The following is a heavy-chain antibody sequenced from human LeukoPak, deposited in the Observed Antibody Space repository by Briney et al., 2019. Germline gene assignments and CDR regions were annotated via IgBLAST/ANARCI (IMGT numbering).Heavy chain of an antibody. Sequence: GGSLRLSCAASGFTFSSYGMHWVRQAPGKGLEWVAVISYDGSNKYYADSVKGRFTISRDNAKNSLYLQMNSLRAEDTAVYYCGVGSSYYYYGMDVWGQGTTVTVSS. CDR3: GVGSSYYYYGMDV. D-gene: IGHD6-6*01. J-gene: IGHJ6*02. V-gene: IGHV3-30*03. CDR1: GFTFSSYG. CDR2: ISYDGSNK.